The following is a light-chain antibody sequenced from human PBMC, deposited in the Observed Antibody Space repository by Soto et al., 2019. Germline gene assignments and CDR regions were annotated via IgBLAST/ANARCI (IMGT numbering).Light chain of an antibody. V-gene: IGKV3-20*01. CDR3: QQYGSSPPIT. CDR2: GAS. CDR1: QSVTSSY. Sequence: EIVLTQSPATLSFPPGERATLSCRGSQSVTSSYLAWYQQKPGQAPRLLIYGASSRATGIPDRFSGSGSGTDFTLTISRLEPEDFAVYYCQQYGSSPPITFGQGTRLEIK. J-gene: IGKJ5*01.